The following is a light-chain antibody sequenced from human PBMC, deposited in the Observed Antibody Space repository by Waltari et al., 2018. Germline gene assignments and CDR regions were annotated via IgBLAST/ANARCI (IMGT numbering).Light chain of an antibody. CDR2: WSS. CDR3: QQYYNTPYT. J-gene: IGKJ2*01. CDR1: QSVLYSSNHNNY. Sequence: DIVMTQSPDSLAVSLGERATINCKSSQSVLYSSNHNNYLAWYQQKPGQPPKLLFYWSSTRESGVPDRFSGSGSGTDFTRTISSLQAEDVAVYYCQQYYNTPYTFGQGTKLEIK. V-gene: IGKV4-1*01.